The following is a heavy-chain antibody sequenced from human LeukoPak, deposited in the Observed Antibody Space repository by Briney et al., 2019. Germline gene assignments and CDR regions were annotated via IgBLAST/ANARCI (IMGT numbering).Heavy chain of an antibody. CDR3: ARLKYSSYDAFGI. J-gene: IGHJ3*02. Sequence: GESLKISCKGSGYSFAGYWIGWGRQLPGKGLEWMGIIYPGDSDTRYSPSFQGQVTISADKSISTAYLQWSSLKASDTAMYYCARLKYSSYDAFGIWGQGTMVTVSS. CDR1: GYSFAGYW. CDR2: IYPGDSDT. V-gene: IGHV5-51*01. D-gene: IGHD6-6*01.